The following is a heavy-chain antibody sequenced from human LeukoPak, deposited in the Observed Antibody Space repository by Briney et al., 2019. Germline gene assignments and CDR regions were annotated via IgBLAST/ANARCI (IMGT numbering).Heavy chain of an antibody. J-gene: IGHJ4*02. CDR2: IWYDGSNK. V-gene: IGHV3-33*01. CDR3: ARDFPTKAFDY. D-gene: IGHD2/OR15-2a*01. CDR1: GFTFSSYG. Sequence: GGSLRLSCAASGFTFSSYGMHWVRQAPGKGLEWVAVIWYDGSNKYYADSVKGRFTISRDNSKNTLYLRMNSLRAEDTAVYYCARDFPTKAFDYWGQGTLVTVSS.